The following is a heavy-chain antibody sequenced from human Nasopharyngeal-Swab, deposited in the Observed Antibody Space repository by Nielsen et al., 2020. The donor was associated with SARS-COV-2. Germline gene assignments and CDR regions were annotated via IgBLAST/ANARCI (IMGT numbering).Heavy chain of an antibody. J-gene: IGHJ4*02. D-gene: IGHD3-22*01. CDR1: GYTFNDYY. CDR2: INPGNGNA. V-gene: IGHV1-3*01. Sequence: ASVKVSCKASGYTFNDYYIHWVRQAPGQSLEFMGWINPGNGNAKYSQRFQGRVTITRDTSANMVFMELNSLKSEDTAVYYCAACHYDSSGYLNYWGQGTLVTVSS. CDR3: AACHYDSSGYLNY.